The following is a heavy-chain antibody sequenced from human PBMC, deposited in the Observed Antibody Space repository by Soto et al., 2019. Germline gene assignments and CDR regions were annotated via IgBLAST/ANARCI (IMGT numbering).Heavy chain of an antibody. V-gene: IGHV4-38-2*01. CDR2: IYHSGST. J-gene: IGHJ6*02. CDR1: GYSISSGYY. Sequence: PSETLSLTCAVSGYSISSGYYWGWIRQPPGKGLEWIGSIYHSGSTYYNPSLKSRVTISVDTSKNQFSLKLSSVTAADTAVYYCARVVNTAMLYYYYYGMDVWGQGTMVTVSS. D-gene: IGHD5-18*01. CDR3: ARVVNTAMLYYYYYGMDV.